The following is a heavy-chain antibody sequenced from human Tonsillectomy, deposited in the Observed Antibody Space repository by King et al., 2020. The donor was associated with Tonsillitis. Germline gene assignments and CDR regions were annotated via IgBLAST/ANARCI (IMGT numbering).Heavy chain of an antibody. CDR1: GFDFSSYS. CDR3: STGGGGLYEDSGYYSGNDAFDV. CDR2: ISSSSGTI. D-gene: IGHD3-22*01. V-gene: IGHV3-48*01. Sequence: VQLVESGGGLVEPGGSLRLSCAASGFDFSSYSMNWVRQAPGKGLEWVSYISSSSGTIYYTDSVKGRFTISRDNAKNSLYLQMNSVRAEDTAVYYCSTGGGGLYEDSGYYSGNDAFDVWGQGTMVTVSS. J-gene: IGHJ3*01.